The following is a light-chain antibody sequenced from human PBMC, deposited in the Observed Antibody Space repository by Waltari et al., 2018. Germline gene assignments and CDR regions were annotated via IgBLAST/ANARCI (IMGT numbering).Light chain of an antibody. Sequence: QSVLTQPPSVSAAPGQQVTISCSGSSSDIGENYVSWFQQLPGTAPKLLIYDNNKRPSGIPDRFSGSKSGTSATLGITGLQTGDEADYYCGAWDSSLSAVIFGGGTKLTVL. CDR1: SSDIGENY. CDR3: GAWDSSLSAVI. J-gene: IGLJ2*01. CDR2: DNN. V-gene: IGLV1-51*01.